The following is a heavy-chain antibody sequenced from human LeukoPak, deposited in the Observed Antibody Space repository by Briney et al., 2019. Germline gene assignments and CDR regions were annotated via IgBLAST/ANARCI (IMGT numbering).Heavy chain of an antibody. V-gene: IGHV4-61*05. CDR1: GGSISSSSYY. CDR3: ARGRSGNWFDP. D-gene: IGHD2-15*01. J-gene: IGHJ5*02. Sequence: SETLSLTCTVSGGSISSSSYYWGWIRQPPGKGLEWIGYIYYSGSTNYNPSLKSRVTISVDTSKNQFSLKLSSVTAADTAVYYCARGRSGNWFDPWGQGTLVTVSS. CDR2: IYYSGST.